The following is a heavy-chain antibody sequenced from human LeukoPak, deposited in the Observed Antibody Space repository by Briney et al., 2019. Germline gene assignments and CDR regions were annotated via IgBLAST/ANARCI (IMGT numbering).Heavy chain of an antibody. CDR2: ISSDGTIK. D-gene: IGHD1-1*01. CDR1: GFTFSSYS. CDR3: ARCTTGRTFGSLREIKRSREIDY. V-gene: IGHV3-30*03. Sequence: PGGSLRLSCAASGFTFSSYSMNWVCQAPGKVLEWVAVISSDGTIKNNADSVKGRFTISRDNAKNSLYLQMNSLRFEDTGVYYCARCTTGRTFGSLREIKRSREIDYWGQGTLVTVSS. J-gene: IGHJ4*02.